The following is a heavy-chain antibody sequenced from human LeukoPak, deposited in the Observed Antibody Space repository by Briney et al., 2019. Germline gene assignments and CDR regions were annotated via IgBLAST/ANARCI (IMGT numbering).Heavy chain of an antibody. J-gene: IGHJ4*02. CDR2: ISGSGGST. Sequence: GGSLRLSYAASGFTFGSYSMNWVRQAPGKGLEWVSSISGSGGSTHYADSVKGRFTISRDKTKNTLYLQMNSLRAEDTAVYYCAKSSYYDASGYYREYYFDYWGQGTLVTVSS. V-gene: IGHV3-23*01. CDR3: AKSSYYDASGYYREYYFDY. CDR1: GFTFGSYS. D-gene: IGHD3-22*01.